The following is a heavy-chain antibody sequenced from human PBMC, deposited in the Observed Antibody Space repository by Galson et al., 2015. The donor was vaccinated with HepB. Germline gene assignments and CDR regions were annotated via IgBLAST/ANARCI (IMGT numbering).Heavy chain of an antibody. V-gene: IGHV3-23*01. CDR2: ISGSGGST. CDR3: AKHSHLLWDAFDI. J-gene: IGHJ3*02. CDR1: GFTFSSYA. Sequence: SLRLSCAASGFTFSSYAMSWVRQAPGKGLEWVSSISGSGGSTYYADSVKGRFTISRDNSKNTLYLQMNSLRGEDTAIYFCAKHSHLLWDAFDIWGQGTLVTVSS. D-gene: IGHD2-15*01.